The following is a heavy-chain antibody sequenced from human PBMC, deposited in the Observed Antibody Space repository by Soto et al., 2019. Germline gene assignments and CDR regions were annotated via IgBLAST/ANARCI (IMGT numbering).Heavy chain of an antibody. CDR1: GFTFSSYG. D-gene: IGHD6-19*01. Sequence: PGGSLRLSCAASGFTFSSYGMHWVRQAPGKGLEWVAVIWYDGSNKYYADSVKGRFTISRDNSKNTLYLQMNSLRAEDTAVYYCARDLTSTSSSGWYYGMDVWGQGTTVTV. V-gene: IGHV3-33*01. J-gene: IGHJ6*02. CDR3: ARDLTSTSSSGWYYGMDV. CDR2: IWYDGSNK.